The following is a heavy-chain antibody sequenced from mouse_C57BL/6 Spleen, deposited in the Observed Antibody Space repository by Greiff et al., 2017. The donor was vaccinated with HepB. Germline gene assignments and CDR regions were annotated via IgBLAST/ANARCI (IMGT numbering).Heavy chain of an antibody. V-gene: IGHV1-18*01. D-gene: IGHD1-1*01. J-gene: IGHJ2*01. CDR2: INPNNGGT. CDR3: ARLDYYYGSGVFDY. CDR1: GYTFTDYN. Sequence: EVKLQESGPELVKPGASVKIPCKASGYTFTDYNMDWVKQSHGKSLEWIGDINPNNGGTIYNQKFKGKATLTVDKSSSTAYMELRSLTSEDTAVYYCARLDYYYGSGVFDYWGQGTTLTVSS.